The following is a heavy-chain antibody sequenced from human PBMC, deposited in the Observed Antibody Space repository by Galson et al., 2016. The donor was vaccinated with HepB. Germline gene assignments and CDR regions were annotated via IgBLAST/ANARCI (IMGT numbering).Heavy chain of an antibody. V-gene: IGHV1-18*01. D-gene: IGHD4-11*01. J-gene: IGHJ4*02. CDR1: GYSFSNYG. CDR2: ISTYNSNT. CDR3: ARGSTATTPLAY. Sequence: SVKVSCKASGYSFSNYGITWVRQAPGQGLEWMGWISTYNSNTDYDQKLHGRLTLTTDASTTTAYLELRSLRFDDTAVYYCARGSTATTPLAYWGQGTLVTVSS.